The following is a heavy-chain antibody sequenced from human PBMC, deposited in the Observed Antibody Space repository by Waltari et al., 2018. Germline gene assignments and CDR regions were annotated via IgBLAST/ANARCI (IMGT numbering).Heavy chain of an antibody. D-gene: IGHD3-10*01. CDR2: INPNSGGT. V-gene: IGHV1-2*02. Sequence: QVQLVQSGAEVKKPGASVKVSCKASGYTFTGYYMHWVRQAPGQGLEWMGWINPNSGGTNYAPKFKGRVTMTRDTSSSTAYMELCRLRSDDTAVYYWARDRGVRGVNWFDPWGQGTLVTVSS. J-gene: IGHJ5*02. CDR3: ARDRGVRGVNWFDP. CDR1: GYTFTGYY.